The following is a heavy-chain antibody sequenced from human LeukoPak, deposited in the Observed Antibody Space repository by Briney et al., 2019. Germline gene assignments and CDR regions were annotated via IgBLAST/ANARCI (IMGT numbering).Heavy chain of an antibody. Sequence: SETLSLTCTVSGGSISSGDYCWGWLRQPPGKGLELVLYIYYGGSTYYNPSLDSRVTISVDTSKNQFSLKLSSVAAADTAVYYCTKVDCSSGSCYGYGGRGTLSPSPQ. V-gene: IGHV4-30-4*01. D-gene: IGHD2-15*01. CDR2: IYYGGST. CDR3: TKVDCSSGSCYGY. CDR1: GGSISSGDYC. J-gene: IGHJ4*02.